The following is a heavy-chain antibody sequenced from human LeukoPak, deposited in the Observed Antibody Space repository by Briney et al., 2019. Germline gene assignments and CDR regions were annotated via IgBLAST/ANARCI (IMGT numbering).Heavy chain of an antibody. V-gene: IGHV4-34*01. D-gene: IGHD4-11*01. Sequence: SETLSLTCAVYGGSFSGYYWSWIRQPPGKGLEWIGEINHSGSTNYNPSLKSRVTISVDTSKNQFSLKLSSVTAADTAVYYCARGGWSTGQLQWGQGTLVTVSS. CDR3: ARGGWSTGQLQ. CDR2: INHSGST. CDR1: GGSFSGYY. J-gene: IGHJ4*02.